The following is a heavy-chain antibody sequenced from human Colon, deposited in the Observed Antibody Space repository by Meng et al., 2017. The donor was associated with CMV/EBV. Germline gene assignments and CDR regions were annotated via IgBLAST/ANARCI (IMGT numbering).Heavy chain of an antibody. D-gene: IGHD4-23*01. CDR3: AKKKTPGDYYFYGLDV. CDR2: FDGSTT. V-gene: IGHV3-66*02. Sequence: GESLKISCAVSGFSVSSNYMSWVRQAPGKGLEWVSSFDGSTTYYADSVKGRVTISRDNSKNTVYLQMNSLRGEDTAMYYCAKKKTPGDYYFYGLDVWGQGTTVTV. CDR1: GFSVSSNY. J-gene: IGHJ6*02.